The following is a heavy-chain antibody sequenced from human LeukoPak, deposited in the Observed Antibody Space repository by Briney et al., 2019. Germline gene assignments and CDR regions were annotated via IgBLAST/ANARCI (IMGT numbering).Heavy chain of an antibody. Sequence: GESLKISCKGSGYSFTSYWIGWVRQVPGKGLEWMGIIYPGDSDTRYSPSFQGQVTISADKSISTAYLQWSSLKASDTAMYYCARGGWQPYYYYYMDVWGKGTTVTVSS. J-gene: IGHJ6*03. CDR2: IYPGDSDT. V-gene: IGHV5-51*01. CDR3: ARGGWQPYYYYYMDV. CDR1: GYSFTSYW. D-gene: IGHD5-24*01.